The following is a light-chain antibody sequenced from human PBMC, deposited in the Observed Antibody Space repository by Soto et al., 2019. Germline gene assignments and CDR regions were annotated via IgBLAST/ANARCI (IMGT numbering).Light chain of an antibody. CDR3: QQYNNWPSLT. J-gene: IGKJ5*01. Sequence: EIVMTQSPATRSVSPGERATLSCRASQSVKSNLAWYQQKPGQAPRLLFYGASTRATGIPARFSGSGSGTEFTLTISSLQSEDFAVYYCQQYNNWPSLTFGQGTRLEIK. V-gene: IGKV3-15*01. CDR2: GAS. CDR1: QSVKSN.